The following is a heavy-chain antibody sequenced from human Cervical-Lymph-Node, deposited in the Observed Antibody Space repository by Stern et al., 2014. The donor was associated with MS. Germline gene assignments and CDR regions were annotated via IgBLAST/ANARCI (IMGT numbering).Heavy chain of an antibody. Sequence: VQLVQSGAEVMKPGSSVRVSCKASGGTFSRHAISWVRQAPGQGLEWMGTIIPMYGEPNYAQKFQGRVTITADKSTSTAYMEVSSLRSEDTARYFCARGWAAMGQFFYYGMDVWGQGTTVTV. CDR1: GGTFSRHA. CDR3: ARGWAAMGQFFYYGMDV. V-gene: IGHV1-69*06. J-gene: IGHJ6*02. D-gene: IGHD5-18*01. CDR2: IIPMYGEP.